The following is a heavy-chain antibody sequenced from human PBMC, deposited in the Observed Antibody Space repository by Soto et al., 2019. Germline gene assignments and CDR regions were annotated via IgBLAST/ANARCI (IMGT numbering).Heavy chain of an antibody. Sequence: SETLSLTCTVSGGSISSSSYYWSWIRQPPGKGLEWIGEINHSGSTNYNPSLKSRVTISVDTSKNQFSLKLSSVTAADTAVYYCARSRYFDWAAFDYWGQGTLVTVSS. V-gene: IGHV4-39*07. CDR3: ARSRYFDWAAFDY. CDR2: INHSGST. CDR1: GGSISSSSYY. D-gene: IGHD3-9*01. J-gene: IGHJ4*02.